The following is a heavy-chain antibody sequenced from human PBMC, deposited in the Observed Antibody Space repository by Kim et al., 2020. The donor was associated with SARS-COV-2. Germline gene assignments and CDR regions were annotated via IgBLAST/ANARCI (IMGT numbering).Heavy chain of an antibody. Sequence: GGSLRLSCAASGFTFSSYWMHWVRQAPGKGLVWVSRINSDGSSTSYADSVKGRFTISRDNAKNTLYLQMNSLRAEDTAMHYCARLQRITIFGVVGRDAFDIWGKGTMVTVSS. CDR3: ARLQRITIFGVVGRDAFDI. V-gene: IGHV3-74*01. CDR2: INSDGSST. J-gene: IGHJ3*02. CDR1: GFTFSSYW. D-gene: IGHD3-3*01.